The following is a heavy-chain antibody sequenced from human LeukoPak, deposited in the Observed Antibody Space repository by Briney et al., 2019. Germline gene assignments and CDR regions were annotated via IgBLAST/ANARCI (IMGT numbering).Heavy chain of an antibody. D-gene: IGHD3-10*01. Sequence: GGSLRLSCAASGFTFSSYSMNWVRQAPGKGLEWVSSISSSSSYIYYADSVKGRFTISRDSAKNTLYLQMNSLRAEDTAVYYCARYYGSGTSLGYWGQGTLVTVSS. CDR1: GFTFSSYS. CDR3: ARYYGSGTSLGY. V-gene: IGHV3-21*01. CDR2: ISSSSSYI. J-gene: IGHJ4*02.